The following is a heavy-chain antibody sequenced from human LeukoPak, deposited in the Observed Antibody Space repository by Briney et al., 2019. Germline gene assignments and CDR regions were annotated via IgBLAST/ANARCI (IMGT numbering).Heavy chain of an antibody. Sequence: SQTLSLTCAVSGGSISSGGYSWSWIRQPPGKGLEWIGYIYHSGSTYYNPSLKSRVTISVDRSKNQFSLKLSSVTAADTAVYYCAKETAVLLTSPTYFDYWGQGTLVTVSS. V-gene: IGHV4-30-2*01. CDR3: AKETAVLLTSPTYFDY. CDR1: GGSISSGGYS. D-gene: IGHD3-3*01. J-gene: IGHJ4*02. CDR2: IYHSGST.